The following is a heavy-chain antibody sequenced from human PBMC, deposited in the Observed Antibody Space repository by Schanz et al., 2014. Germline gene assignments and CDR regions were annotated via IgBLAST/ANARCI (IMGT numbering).Heavy chain of an antibody. CDR1: GFNFSDYA. Sequence: EVHLLESGGGLVPPGGSLRLSCAASGFNFSDYAMCWVRQAPGKGLEWVSAISGGGGTAYYTDSVKGRFTISRDNAKNSLYLEMNSLRVEDTAVYYCARIGGSVFDYWAQGTLVTVSS. CDR3: ARIGGSVFDY. D-gene: IGHD3-10*01. CDR2: ISGGGGTA. J-gene: IGHJ4*02. V-gene: IGHV3-23*01.